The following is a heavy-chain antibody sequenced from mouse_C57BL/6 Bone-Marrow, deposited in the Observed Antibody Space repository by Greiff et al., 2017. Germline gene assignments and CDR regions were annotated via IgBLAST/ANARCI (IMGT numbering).Heavy chain of an antibody. J-gene: IGHJ2*01. CDR3: ARCSNYFDY. V-gene: IGHV7-3*01. Sequence: EVKLVESGGGLVQPGGSLSLSCAASGFTFTDYYMSWARQPPGKALEWLGFIRNKANGYTTEYSASVKGRFTISRDNSQSILYLQMNALRAEDSATYYCARCSNYFDYWGQGTTLTVSS. CDR2: IRNKANGYTT. CDR1: GFTFTDYY.